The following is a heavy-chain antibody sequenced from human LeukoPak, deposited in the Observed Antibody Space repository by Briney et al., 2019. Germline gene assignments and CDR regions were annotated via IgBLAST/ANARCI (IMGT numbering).Heavy chain of an antibody. J-gene: IGHJ3*02. Sequence: SVKVSCKASGGTFSSYAISWVRQAPGQGLEWMGGIIPIFGTANYAQKFQGRVTITADESTSTAYMELSSLRSEDTAVYYCARRLYSSSQNAFDIWGQGTMVTVSS. CDR1: GGTFSSYA. V-gene: IGHV1-69*01. CDR2: IIPIFGTA. D-gene: IGHD6-6*01. CDR3: ARRLYSSSQNAFDI.